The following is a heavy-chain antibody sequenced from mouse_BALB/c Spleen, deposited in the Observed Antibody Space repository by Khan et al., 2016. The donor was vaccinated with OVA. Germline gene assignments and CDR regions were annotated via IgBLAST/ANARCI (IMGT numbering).Heavy chain of an antibody. V-gene: IGHV3-6*02. CDR3: ARGGSSGPAWFTN. D-gene: IGHD3-1*01. CDR1: GYSITSGYF. J-gene: IGHJ3*01. Sequence: EVQLVESGPGLVKPSQSLSLTCSVTGYSITSGYFWNWIRQFPGNKLEWMGYIRYDGNSNYYPSLKNRISISRDTSKNQFFLKLNSVTPADTATYYCARGGSSGPAWFTNWGQGTLVTVSA. CDR2: IRYDGNS.